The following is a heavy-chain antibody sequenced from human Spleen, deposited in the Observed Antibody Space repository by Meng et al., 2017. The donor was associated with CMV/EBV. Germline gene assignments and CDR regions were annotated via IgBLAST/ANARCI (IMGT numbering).Heavy chain of an antibody. V-gene: IGHV3-11*01. CDR1: GFTFSDYY. CDR3: AREHFNGGYTSAWKY. D-gene: IGHD6-25*01. Sequence: GESLKISCAASGFTFSDYYMSWIRQAPGKGLEWVSYISGSGSTTYYADSVRGRFTSSRDNAKNSLYLQMNSLRVEDTAVYYCAREHFNGGYTSAWKYWGQGTVVTVSS. CDR2: ISGSGSTT. J-gene: IGHJ4*03.